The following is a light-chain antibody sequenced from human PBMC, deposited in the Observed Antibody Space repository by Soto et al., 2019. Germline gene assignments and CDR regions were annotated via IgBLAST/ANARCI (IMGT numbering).Light chain of an antibody. CDR2: EVS. V-gene: IGLV2-8*01. J-gene: IGLJ1*01. Sequence: QSALTQPPSASGSPGQSVTISCTGSSSDVGGYKFVSWYQQHPGKAPKLIIYEVSQRPSGVPDRFSASKSGDTASLTVSGLRPEDDADYYCSSYAGSNIGVFGSGTKLTVL. CDR1: SSDVGGYKF. CDR3: SSYAGSNIGV.